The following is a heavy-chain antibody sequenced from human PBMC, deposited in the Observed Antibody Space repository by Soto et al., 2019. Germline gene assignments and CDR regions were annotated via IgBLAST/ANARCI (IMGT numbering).Heavy chain of an antibody. V-gene: IGHV3-23*01. CDR1: GFTFSTYA. Sequence: EVQLLESGGGLVQPGGSLRISCAATGFTFSTYAMSWVRQAPGKGLEWVSGLSKSSINTYYADSVRGRFTISRDNSKNTLYLQMNSLRAEDTSTYYCAGGTYFRVLEYWGQGTLVTVSS. D-gene: IGHD1-26*01. CDR2: LSKSSINT. CDR3: AGGTYFRVLEY. J-gene: IGHJ4*02.